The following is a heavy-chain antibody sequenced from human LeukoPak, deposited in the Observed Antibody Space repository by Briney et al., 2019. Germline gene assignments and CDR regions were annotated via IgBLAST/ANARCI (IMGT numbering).Heavy chain of an antibody. Sequence: GGSLRLSCAASGFTFTNHWMHWVRQAPGKGLVWVSRIRPDGRETHHAHSVKGRFTLSRDNSKNTLYLQMNSLRDEDTDVYYCAKAEAPRGIVVVPAAMAYALDIWGQGTMVTVSS. V-gene: IGHV3-74*01. CDR1: GFTFTNHW. D-gene: IGHD2-2*01. CDR3: AKAEAPRGIVVVPAAMAYALDI. CDR2: IRPDGRET. J-gene: IGHJ3*02.